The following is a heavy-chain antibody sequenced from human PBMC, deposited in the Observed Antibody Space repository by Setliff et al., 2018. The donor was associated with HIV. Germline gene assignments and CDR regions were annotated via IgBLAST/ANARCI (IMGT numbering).Heavy chain of an antibody. CDR2: IKKDGSDK. J-gene: IGHJ4*02. Sequence: LRLSCAASGFTFSNSWMTWVRQAPGKGLEWVANIKKDGSDKHYVDSAKGRFTISRDNAKNSLFLQLNSLRAEDTAVYYCAKSRPPDDSSGFLDFWGQGTLVTVSS. V-gene: IGHV3-7*03. CDR1: GFTFSNSW. D-gene: IGHD3-22*01. CDR3: AKSRPPDDSSGFLDF.